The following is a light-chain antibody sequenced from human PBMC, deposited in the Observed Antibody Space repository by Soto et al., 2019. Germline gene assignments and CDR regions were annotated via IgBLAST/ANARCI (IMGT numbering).Light chain of an antibody. J-gene: IGKJ1*01. CDR1: QSVFDSSKNKNF. CDR3: QQYCTTPWT. V-gene: IGKV4-1*01. Sequence: DIVMTQSPDSLAVSLGERATINCKSSQSVFDSSKNKNFLAWYQQKAGQPPKLLIYWASARESGVPDRFSGSESGTDFPLTISSLQAEDVAVYYCQQYCTTPWTFGQGTKVEIK. CDR2: WAS.